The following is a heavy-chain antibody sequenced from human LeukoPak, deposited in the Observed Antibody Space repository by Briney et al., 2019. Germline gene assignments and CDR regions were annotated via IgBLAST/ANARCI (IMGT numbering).Heavy chain of an antibody. CDR1: GGSISSYY. Sequence: NPSETLSLTCTVSGGSISSYYWSWIRQPPGKGPEWIGYIYYRGTTNYNPSLKSRVTISVDTSKNQFSLKLSSVTAADTAVYYCARGAASIDYWGQGTLVTVSS. D-gene: IGHD2-15*01. J-gene: IGHJ4*02. CDR3: ARGAASIDY. V-gene: IGHV4-59*01. CDR2: IYYRGTT.